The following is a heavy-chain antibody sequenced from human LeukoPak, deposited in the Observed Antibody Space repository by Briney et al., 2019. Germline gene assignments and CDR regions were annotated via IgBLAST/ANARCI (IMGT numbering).Heavy chain of an antibody. CDR3: ARDGYNSHFDY. V-gene: IGHV3-11*04. CDR2: ISRSGSTI. Sequence: AGRSLRLSCAPSGLTFSEYYMSWIRQAPGKGLGWVSYISRSGSTIYYADSVKGRFTISRDNAKHSLYLQMTSLRAEDTAVYYCARDGYNSHFDYWGQGTLVTVSS. CDR1: GLTFSEYY. D-gene: IGHD5-24*01. J-gene: IGHJ4*02.